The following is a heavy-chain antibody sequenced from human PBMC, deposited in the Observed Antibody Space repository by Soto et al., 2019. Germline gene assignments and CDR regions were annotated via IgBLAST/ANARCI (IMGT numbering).Heavy chain of an antibody. CDR1: GFTFSSYG. D-gene: IGHD6-6*01. Sequence: QVQLVESGGGVVQPGRSLRLSCAASGFTFSSYGMHWVRQAPGKGLEWVAVIWYDGSNKYYADSVKGRFTISRDNSKNTLYLQMNSLRAEDTAVYYCAGDSEYSSSSFDYWGQGTLVTVSS. CDR2: IWYDGSNK. V-gene: IGHV3-33*01. J-gene: IGHJ4*02. CDR3: AGDSEYSSSSFDY.